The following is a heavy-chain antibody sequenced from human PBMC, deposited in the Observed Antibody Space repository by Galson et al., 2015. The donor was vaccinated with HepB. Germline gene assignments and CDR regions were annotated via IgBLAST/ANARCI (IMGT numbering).Heavy chain of an antibody. V-gene: IGHV3-23*01. CDR2: ISGSGGST. CDR3: AKGSAPFDY. CDR1: GFTLSGSA. Sequence: SLRLSCAASGFTLSGSAMHWVRQAPGKGLEWVSAISGSGGSTYYADSVKGRFTISRDNSKNTLYLQMNSLRAEDTAVYYCAKGSAPFDYWGQGTLVTVSS. J-gene: IGHJ4*02.